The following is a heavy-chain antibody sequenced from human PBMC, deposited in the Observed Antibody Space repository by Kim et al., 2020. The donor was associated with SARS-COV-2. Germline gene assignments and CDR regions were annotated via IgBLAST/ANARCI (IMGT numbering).Heavy chain of an antibody. V-gene: IGHV1-8*01. CDR1: GYTFTSYD. CDR3: ARVTYCSGGSCWLWFDP. D-gene: IGHD2-15*01. Sequence: ASVKVSCKASGYTFTSYDINWVRQATGQGREWMGWMNPNSGNTGYAQKFQGRVTMTRNTSISTAYMELSSLRSEDTAVYYCARVTYCSGGSCWLWFDPWGQGTLVTVSS. CDR2: MNPNSGNT. J-gene: IGHJ5*02.